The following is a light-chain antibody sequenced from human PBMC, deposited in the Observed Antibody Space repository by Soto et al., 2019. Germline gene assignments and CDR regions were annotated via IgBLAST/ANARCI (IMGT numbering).Light chain of an antibody. CDR2: GNS. CDR1: SSNIGAGYD. CDR3: QSYDSSLSGYV. J-gene: IGLJ1*01. V-gene: IGLV1-40*01. Sequence: QSVLTQPPSVSGSPGQRVTISCTGSSSNIGAGYDVHWYHQLPGTAPKLLIYGNSNRPSWVPDRFSGSKSCTSASLAITGVQAEDEADYYCQSYDSSLSGYVFGTGTKLTVL.